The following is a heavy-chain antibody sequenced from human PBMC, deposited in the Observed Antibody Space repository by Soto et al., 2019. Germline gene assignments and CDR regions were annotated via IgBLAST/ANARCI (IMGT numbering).Heavy chain of an antibody. CDR1: GFSVSSNY. V-gene: IGHV3-53*04. CDR2: ISSDDNT. Sequence: EVQLVESGGGLVQPGGSLRLSCAVSGFSVSSNYMSWVRQAPGKGLEWVSVISSDDNTYYADSVKARFTISRHNSKNTLYLQMNSLRPEDTAVYYCARSSCSGISCYSWGQGTLVTVSS. J-gene: IGHJ4*02. D-gene: IGHD2-15*01. CDR3: ARSSCSGISCYS.